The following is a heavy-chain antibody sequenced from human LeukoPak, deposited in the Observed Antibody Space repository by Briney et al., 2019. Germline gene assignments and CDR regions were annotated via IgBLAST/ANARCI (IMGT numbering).Heavy chain of an antibody. CDR2: ISSSSSTI. V-gene: IGHV3-48*01. CDR3: ARGYCSSTSCYPRYFHH. CDR1: GFTFSSYS. J-gene: IGHJ1*01. D-gene: IGHD2-2*01. Sequence: GGSLRLSCAASGFTFSSYSMNWVRQAPGKGLECVSYISSSSSTIYYAGSVKGRFTISRDNAKNSLSLQMNSLRAEDTAVYYCARGYCSSTSCYPRYFHHWGQGTLVTVSS.